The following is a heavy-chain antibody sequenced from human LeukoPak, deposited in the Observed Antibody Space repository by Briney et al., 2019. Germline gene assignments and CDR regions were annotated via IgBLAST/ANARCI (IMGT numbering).Heavy chain of an antibody. J-gene: IGHJ4*02. CDR3: ARGGRFSGPGY. Sequence: SSETLSLTCAVYGGSFSGYYWSWIRQPPGKGLEWIGEINHSGSTNYNPSLKSRVTISVDTSKNQFSLKLSSVTAADTAVYYCARGGRFSGPGYWGQGTLVTVSS. V-gene: IGHV4-34*01. CDR1: GGSFSGYY. CDR2: INHSGST. D-gene: IGHD3-3*01.